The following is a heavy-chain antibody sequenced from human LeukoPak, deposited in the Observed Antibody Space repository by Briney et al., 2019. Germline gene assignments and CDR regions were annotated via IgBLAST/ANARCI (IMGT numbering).Heavy chain of an antibody. J-gene: IGHJ1*01. CDR3: AKVFVTGMSYLPH. CDR1: GFTFSTYA. V-gene: IGHV3-23*01. Sequence: GGSLRLSCAASGFTFSTYAMSWVRQAPGKGLEWVSGFSDSDGTSYYADSVKGRLTISRDNSKNTLYLQMNSLRAEDTAVYYCAKVFVTGMSYLPHWGQGTLVIVSP. CDR2: FSDSDGTS. D-gene: IGHD2-21*02.